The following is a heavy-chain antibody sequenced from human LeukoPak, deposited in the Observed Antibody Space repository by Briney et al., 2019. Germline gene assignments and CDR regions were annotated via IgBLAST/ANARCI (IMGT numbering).Heavy chain of an antibody. V-gene: IGHV3-33*01. J-gene: IGHJ4*02. CDR3: ARDVWTGVAVSDY. Sequence: PGGSLRLSCAASGFTFSSYGMHWVRQAPGKGLEWVAVIWYDGSNKYYADSVKGRFTISRDNAKTSVYLQLDSLRADDTAVYYCARDVWTGVAVSDYWGQGTLVTVSS. D-gene: IGHD6-19*01. CDR2: IWYDGSNK. CDR1: GFTFSSYG.